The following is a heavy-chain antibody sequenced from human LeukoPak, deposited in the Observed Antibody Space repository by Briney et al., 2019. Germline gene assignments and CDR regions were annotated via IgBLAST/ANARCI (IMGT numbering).Heavy chain of an antibody. D-gene: IGHD6-19*01. CDR2: VGSAGDT. CDR1: GFTLSNYD. CDR3: ARENVLAVAGKNYYYGMDV. Sequence: GGSLKLSCAASGFTLSNYDMHWVRHPAGKGLEWVSTVGSAGDTYYTDSVKGRFTSSRENAKNSFFLQMNSLRAGDTAVYYCARENVLAVAGKNYYYGMDVWGQGTTVPVSS. J-gene: IGHJ6*02. V-gene: IGHV3-13*01.